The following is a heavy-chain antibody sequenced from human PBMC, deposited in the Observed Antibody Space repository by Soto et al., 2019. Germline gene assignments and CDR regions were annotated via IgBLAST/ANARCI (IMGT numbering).Heavy chain of an antibody. CDR1: GFTFSDYA. J-gene: IGHJ4*02. V-gene: IGHV3-30*18. D-gene: IGHD6-19*01. CDR3: AKGGRQWLVTSDFNY. CDR2: VSHDGRNT. Sequence: GGSLRLSCAASGFTFSDYAMRWVRQAPGKGLEWVAVVSHDGRNTHYADSVKGRFTISRDSSKNTVSLEMTSLRAEDTAVYYYAKGGRQWLVTSDFNYWGQGALVTVSS.